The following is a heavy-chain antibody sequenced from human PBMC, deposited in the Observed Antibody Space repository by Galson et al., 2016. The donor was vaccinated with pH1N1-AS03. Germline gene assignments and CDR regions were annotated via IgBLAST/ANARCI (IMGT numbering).Heavy chain of an antibody. V-gene: IGHV4-39*01. D-gene: IGHD2-21*02. CDR3: ARPLAVTDAFDI. CDR2: IYYSGTT. CDR1: FY. Sequence: FYWGWIRQPPGKGLEWIGSIYYSGTTYYTSSLKSRVTISVDTSKNEFSLRLTSVTAADTAVYYCARPLAVTDAFDIWGQGTMVTIS. J-gene: IGHJ3*02.